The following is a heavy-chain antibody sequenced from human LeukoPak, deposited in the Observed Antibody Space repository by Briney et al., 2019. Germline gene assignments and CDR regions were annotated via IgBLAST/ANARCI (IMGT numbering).Heavy chain of an antibody. CDR3: AREGIAVTAPRYFDL. Sequence: ASVKVSCKPSGHTFTGYYIHWVRQAPGQRLEWMGWINPNSGGTNYAQKFQGWVTMTRDTSSSAVYLELSRLKSNDTAIFYCAREGIAVTAPRYFDLWGRGTLVTVSS. V-gene: IGHV1-2*04. CDR2: INPNSGGT. CDR1: GHTFTGYY. J-gene: IGHJ2*01. D-gene: IGHD6-19*01.